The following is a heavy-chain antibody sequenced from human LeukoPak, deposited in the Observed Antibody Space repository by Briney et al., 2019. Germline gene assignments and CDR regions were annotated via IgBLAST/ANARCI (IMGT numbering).Heavy chain of an antibody. V-gene: IGHV4-59*01. CDR3: ASGASGPAAIDY. D-gene: IGHD2-2*01. Sequence: SETLSLTCTVSGGSISSYYWSWIPQPPGKGLEWIGYIYYSGSTNYNPSLKSRVTISVDTSKNQFSLELSSVTAADTAVYYCASGASGPAAIDYWGQGTLVTVSS. J-gene: IGHJ4*02. CDR1: GGSISSYY. CDR2: IYYSGST.